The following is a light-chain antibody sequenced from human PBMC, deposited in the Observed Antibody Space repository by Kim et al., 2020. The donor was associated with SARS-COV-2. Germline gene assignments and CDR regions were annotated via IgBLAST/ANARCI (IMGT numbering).Light chain of an antibody. V-gene: IGKV3-11*01. CDR1: QSVDTY. J-gene: IGKJ5*01. CDR2: DAS. Sequence: EVVLTQSPATLSLSPGDRATLSCRASQSVDTYLVWFQQKPGQAPRLLISDASNTATGTPARFSGSGSGTDFIFTINSLEPEDFAIYYCQQRGNWPPTFGQGTRLEIK. CDR3: QQRGNWPPT.